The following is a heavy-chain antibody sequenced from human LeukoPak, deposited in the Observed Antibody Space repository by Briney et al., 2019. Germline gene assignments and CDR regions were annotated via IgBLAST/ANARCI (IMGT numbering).Heavy chain of an antibody. J-gene: IGHJ4*02. CDR2: ISYDGSNK. CDR3: AKVKSAAPLFDY. CDR1: GFTFSSYA. V-gene: IGHV3-30*04. D-gene: IGHD6-25*01. Sequence: PGGSLRLSCAASGFTFSSYAMHWVRQAPGKGLEWVAVISYDGSNKYYADSVKGRSTISRDNSKNTLYLQMNSLRAEDTAVYYCAKVKSAAPLFDYWGQGTLVTVSS.